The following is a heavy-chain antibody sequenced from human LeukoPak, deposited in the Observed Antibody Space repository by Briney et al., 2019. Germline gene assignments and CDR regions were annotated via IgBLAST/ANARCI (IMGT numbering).Heavy chain of an antibody. Sequence: GGSLRLSCVVSGFTFSNWWMSWVRQAPGKGLEYVANIKEDGTEKNYMDSAKGRFTISRDNSKNTLYLQMNSLRAEDTAVYYCASGVVTIFGVVDDAFDIWGQGTMVTVSS. CDR3: ASGVVTIFGVVDDAFDI. V-gene: IGHV3-7*01. CDR2: IKEDGTEK. D-gene: IGHD3-3*01. CDR1: GFTFSNWW. J-gene: IGHJ3*02.